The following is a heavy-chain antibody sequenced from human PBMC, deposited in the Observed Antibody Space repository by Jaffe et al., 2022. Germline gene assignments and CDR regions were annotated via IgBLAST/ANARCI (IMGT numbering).Heavy chain of an antibody. Sequence: EVQLVQSGAEVKKPGESLKISCKGSGYSFTSYWIGWVRQMPGKGLEWMGIIYPGDSDTRYSPSFQGQVTISADKSISTAYLQWSSLKASDTAMYYCVRSSGAYSGYDFYGLRLGAFDIWGQGTMVTVSS. CDR1: GYSFTSYW. CDR2: IYPGDSDT. J-gene: IGHJ3*02. V-gene: IGHV5-51*03. D-gene: IGHD5-12*01. CDR3: VRSSGAYSGYDFYGLRLGAFDI.